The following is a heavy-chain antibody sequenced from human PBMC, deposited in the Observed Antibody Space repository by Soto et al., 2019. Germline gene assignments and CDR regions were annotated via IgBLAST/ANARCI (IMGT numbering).Heavy chain of an antibody. CDR3: ARIPRIYYYYGMDV. D-gene: IGHD2-15*01. J-gene: IGHJ6*02. CDR2: INAGNGNT. V-gene: IGHV1-3*01. CDR1: GYTFTSYA. Sequence: ASVKVSCKASGYTFTSYAMHWVRQAPGQRLEWMGWINAGNGNTKYSQKFQGRVTITRDTSASTAYMELSSLRSEDTAVYYCARIPRIYYYYGMDVWGQGTTVTVSS.